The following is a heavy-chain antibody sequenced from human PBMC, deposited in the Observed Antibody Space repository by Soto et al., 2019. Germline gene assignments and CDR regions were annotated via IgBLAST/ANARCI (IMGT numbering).Heavy chain of an antibody. J-gene: IGHJ2*01. CDR1: GFTFSNYW. CDR3: TRERWDYGDPKWYFDL. Sequence: GGSLRLSCATSGFTFSNYWMHWVRQAPGKGLVWVSRVNNDGSGTIYADSVKGRFTISRDNAKNTVYLEMNSLRADDTAVYYCTRERWDYGDPKWYFDLWGRGTLVTVSS. V-gene: IGHV3-74*01. CDR2: VNNDGSGT. D-gene: IGHD4-17*01.